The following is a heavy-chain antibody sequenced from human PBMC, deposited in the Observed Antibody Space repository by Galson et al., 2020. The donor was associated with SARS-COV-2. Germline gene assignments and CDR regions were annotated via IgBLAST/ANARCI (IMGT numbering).Heavy chain of an antibody. CDR1: GFTFSSYA. J-gene: IGHJ6*03. V-gene: IGHV3-30*04. CDR3: ARGGYYDILTANHYYYMDV. Sequence: GGSLRLSCAASGFTFSSYAMHWVRQAPGKGLEWVAVISYDGSNKYYADSVKGRFTISRDNSRNMLYLQVNSLTAEDTAVYYCARGGYYDILTANHYYYMDVWGEGTTVTISS. D-gene: IGHD3-9*01. CDR2: ISYDGSNK.